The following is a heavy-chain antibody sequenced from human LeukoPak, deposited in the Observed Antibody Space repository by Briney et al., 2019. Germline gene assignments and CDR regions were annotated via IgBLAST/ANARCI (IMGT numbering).Heavy chain of an antibody. Sequence: SETLSLTCTVSGGSISSYYWSWIRQPPGKGLEWIGYIYYSGSTNYNPSLKSRVTISVDTSKNQFSLKLSSVTAADTAVYYCARHLGWVYYYGSGSYYNGWFDPWGQGTLVTVSS. D-gene: IGHD3-10*01. CDR2: IYYSGST. CDR3: ARHLGWVYYYGSGSYYNGWFDP. CDR1: GGSISSYY. J-gene: IGHJ5*02. V-gene: IGHV4-59*08.